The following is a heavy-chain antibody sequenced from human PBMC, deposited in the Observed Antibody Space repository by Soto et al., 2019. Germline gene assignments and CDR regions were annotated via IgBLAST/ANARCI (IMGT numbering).Heavy chain of an antibody. V-gene: IGHV4-30-2*01. CDR3: ARRAMLDAFDI. J-gene: IGHJ3*02. CDR2: IYHSRST. CDR1: GGSVTSGGYS. Sequence: PSETLSLTCGVSGGSVTSGGYSWGWLRQPPGKGLEWIGYIYHSRSTFYNPSLESRVTISIDRSKNQFSLKLNSVTAADTAVYYCARRAMLDAFDIWGPGTMVTVSS. D-gene: IGHD2-2*01.